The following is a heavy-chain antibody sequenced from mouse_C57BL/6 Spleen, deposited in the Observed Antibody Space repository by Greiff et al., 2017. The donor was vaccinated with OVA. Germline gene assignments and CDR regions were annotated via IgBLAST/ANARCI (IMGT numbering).Heavy chain of an antibody. J-gene: IGHJ1*03. CDR3: ARHETGYLYFDV. CDR2: FYPGSGSL. V-gene: IGHV1-62-2*01. CDR1: GYTFTEYN. Sequence: QVQLQQSGAELVKPGASVKLSCTASGYTFTEYNIHWVKQRSGQGLAWIGWFYPGSGSLEYNAKFKEKATLTADKSSRTVYMELSRLTSEDSAVYFCARHETGYLYFDVWGTGTTVTVSS. D-gene: IGHD4-1*01.